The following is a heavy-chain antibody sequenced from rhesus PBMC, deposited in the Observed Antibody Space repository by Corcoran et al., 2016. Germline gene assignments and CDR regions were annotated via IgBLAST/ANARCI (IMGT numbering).Heavy chain of an antibody. CDR1: GASISSYL. V-gene: IGHV4-80*01. Sequence: QVQLQESGPGLVKSSETLSLTCAVSGASISSYLWTWIRQPPGKGLEWIGEINGNSGSTDYNPSRKSRGTISKDASKNQFSLKLNSVTAADTAVYYCASEFVYWGQGVLVTVSS. CDR2: INGNSGST. J-gene: IGHJ4*01. CDR3: ASEFVY.